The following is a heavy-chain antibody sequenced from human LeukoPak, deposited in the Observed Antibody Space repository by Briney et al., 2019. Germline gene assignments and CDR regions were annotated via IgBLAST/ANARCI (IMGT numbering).Heavy chain of an antibody. CDR2: IDSDGSST. CDR3: ARDVGGYAFDY. D-gene: IGHD5-12*01. Sequence: GGSLRLSCAASGFTFSSYWMHWVRQAPGKGLVWVSRIDSDGSSTSYADSVKGRFTISRDNSKNTVYLQVNSLRAEDTAIYYCARDVGGYAFDYWGQGTLVTVSS. J-gene: IGHJ4*02. V-gene: IGHV3-74*01. CDR1: GFTFSSYW.